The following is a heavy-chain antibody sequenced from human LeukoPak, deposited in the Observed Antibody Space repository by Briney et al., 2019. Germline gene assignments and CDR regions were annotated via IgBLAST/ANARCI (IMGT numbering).Heavy chain of an antibody. CDR3: ARGRGAIMITFGGAAYYFDY. CDR2: ISDDGSNK. CDR1: GFTFSSYA. V-gene: IGHV3-30*04. Sequence: PGGSLRLSCAASGFTFSSYAMHWVRQAPGKGLEWVAVISDDGSNKYYADSVKGRFTISRDNSKNTLYLQMNTLRTEDTAVYYCARGRGAIMITFGGAAYYFDYWGQGTLVTVSS. J-gene: IGHJ4*02. D-gene: IGHD3-16*01.